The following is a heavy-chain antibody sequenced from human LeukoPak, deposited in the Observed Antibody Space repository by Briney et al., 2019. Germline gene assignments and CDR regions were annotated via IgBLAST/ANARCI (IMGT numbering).Heavy chain of an antibody. D-gene: IGHD3-22*01. V-gene: IGHV3-23*01. J-gene: IGHJ4*02. Sequence: GGSLRLSCAASGFTFSSYAMSWVRQAPGKGLEWVSAISGSGGSTYYADSVKGRFTISKDNSKNTLYLQMNSLRAEDTAVYYCAKSTAKTYYYDSSGYRYFDYWGQGTLVTVSS. CDR1: GFTFSSYA. CDR3: AKSTAKTYYYDSSGYRYFDY. CDR2: ISGSGGST.